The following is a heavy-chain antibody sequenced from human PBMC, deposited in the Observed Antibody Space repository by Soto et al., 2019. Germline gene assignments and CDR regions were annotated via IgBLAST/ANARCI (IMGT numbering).Heavy chain of an antibody. V-gene: IGHV4-59*01. J-gene: IGHJ5*02. CDR2: IYYSGST. Sequence: PSETLSLTCTVSGCSISSYYWSWIRQPPGKGLEWIGYIYYSGSTNYNPSLKSRVTISVDTSKNQFSLKLSSVTAADTAVYYCAREDVGYYDILTGYRGGNWFDPWGQGTLVTVSS. CDR3: AREDVGYYDILTGYRGGNWFDP. CDR1: GCSISSYY. D-gene: IGHD3-9*01.